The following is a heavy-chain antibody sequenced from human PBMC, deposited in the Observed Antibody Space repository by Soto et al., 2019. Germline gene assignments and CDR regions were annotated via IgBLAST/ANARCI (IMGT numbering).Heavy chain of an antibody. D-gene: IGHD2-2*01. J-gene: IGHJ5*02. V-gene: IGHV1-18*01. Sequence: QGQLVQSGAEVKKPGASVKVSCTASGNTFTNFGVTWVRQAPGQGLEWMGWISAYTDDPNYAQKFQGRVTMTIDTATSTAYLDLRSLTSEDTAVYYCARVIPGAEAWFDPWGQGTLVTVSS. CDR1: GNTFTNFG. CDR3: ARVIPGAEAWFDP. CDR2: ISAYTDDP.